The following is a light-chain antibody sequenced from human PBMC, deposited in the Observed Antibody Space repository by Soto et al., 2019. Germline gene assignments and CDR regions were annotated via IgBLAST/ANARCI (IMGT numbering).Light chain of an antibody. CDR1: SSDVGGYNY. J-gene: IGLJ1*01. CDR2: AGT. CDR3: CSYADSNTYV. V-gene: IGLV2-23*01. Sequence: QSALTQPASVSGSPGQSITISCTGTSSDVGGYNYVSWYQQHPGKAPKLMIYAGTKRPSGVSNRFSGSQPGNTASLTIFRLQAEDEADYYCCSYADSNTYVFGTGTKLTVL.